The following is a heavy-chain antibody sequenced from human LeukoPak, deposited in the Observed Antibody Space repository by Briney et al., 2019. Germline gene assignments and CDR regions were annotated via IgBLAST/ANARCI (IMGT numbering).Heavy chain of an antibody. Sequence: GGSLRLYCAASGFTFSKYAMSWVRQAPGKGLEWVSTVNDRGTGTYYADSVKGRFTISRDNSKNTLSLQMISLRAEDTALYYCAKGLKTAVGPYMGYHYYMDVWGKGTTVTVSS. J-gene: IGHJ6*03. D-gene: IGHD5-18*01. V-gene: IGHV3-23*01. CDR1: GFTFSKYA. CDR2: VNDRGTGT. CDR3: AKGLKTAVGPYMGYHYYMDV.